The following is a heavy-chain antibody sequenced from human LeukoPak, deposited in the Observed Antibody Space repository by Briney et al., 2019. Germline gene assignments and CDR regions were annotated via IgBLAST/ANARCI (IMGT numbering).Heavy chain of an antibody. Sequence: SETLSLTCAVYGGSFSGYYWSWIRQPPGKGLEGIGEINHSGSTNYNPSLKSRVTISVDTSKNQFSLKLSSVTAADTAVYYCASRTYYGSGPDYWGQGTLVTVSS. V-gene: IGHV4-34*01. J-gene: IGHJ4*02. CDR3: ASRTYYGSGPDY. D-gene: IGHD3-10*01. CDR1: GGSFSGYY. CDR2: INHSGST.